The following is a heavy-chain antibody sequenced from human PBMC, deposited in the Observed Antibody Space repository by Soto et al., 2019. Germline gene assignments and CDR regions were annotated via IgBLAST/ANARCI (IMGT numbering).Heavy chain of an antibody. Sequence: SETLSLTCAVSGGSISGSSFYWGWIRQPPEKGLESIGSIHYSGSTYYNPSLKSRVTMSVDTSKNQFSLKLSSVTAADTAVYYCARKGASIVVVPAAIIPRWFDPWGQGTLVTVSS. CDR2: IHYSGST. CDR1: GGSISGSSFY. J-gene: IGHJ5*02. D-gene: IGHD2-2*02. V-gene: IGHV4-39*01. CDR3: ARKGASIVVVPAAIIPRWFDP.